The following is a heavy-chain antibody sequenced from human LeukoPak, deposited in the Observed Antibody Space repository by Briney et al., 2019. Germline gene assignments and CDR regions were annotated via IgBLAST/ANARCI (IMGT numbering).Heavy chain of an antibody. CDR3: ARDGYSSSWYPSYYYYYMDV. V-gene: IGHV1-2*02. CDR2: INPNSGGT. J-gene: IGHJ6*03. CDR1: GYTFTGYY. D-gene: IGHD6-13*01. Sequence: ASVKVSCKTSGYTFTGYYMHWVRQAPGQGLEWMGWINPNSGGTNYAQKFQGRVTMTRDTSISTAYMELRSLRSDDTAVYYCARDGYSSSWYPSYYYYYMDVWGKGTTVTISS.